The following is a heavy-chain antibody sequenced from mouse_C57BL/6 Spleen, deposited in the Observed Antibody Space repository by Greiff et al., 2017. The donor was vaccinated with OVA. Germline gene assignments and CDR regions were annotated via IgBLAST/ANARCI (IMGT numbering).Heavy chain of an antibody. V-gene: IGHV1-26*01. CDR3: ARLRLYFDY. CDR2: INPNNGGT. CDR1: GYTFTDYY. D-gene: IGHD2-12*01. Sequence: EVQLQQSGPELVKPGASVKISCKASGYTFTDYYMNWVKQSHGKSLEWIGDINPNNGGTSYNQKFKGKATLTVDKSSSTAYMELRSLTSEDSAVYYCARLRLYFDYWGQGTTLTVSS. J-gene: IGHJ2*01.